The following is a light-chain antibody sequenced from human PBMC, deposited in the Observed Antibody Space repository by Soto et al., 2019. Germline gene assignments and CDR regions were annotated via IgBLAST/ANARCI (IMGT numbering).Light chain of an antibody. J-gene: IGLJ2*01. Sequence: QSALTQPRSVSGSPGQSVTISCTGTASDVGGYSYVSWYQQHPGKVPKLIIYEVSNRPSGISHRFSGSKSGDTASLTISGLQAEDEADYYCSSFTNTTTLVLFGGGTKLTVL. V-gene: IGLV2-14*01. CDR1: ASDVGGYSY. CDR2: EVS. CDR3: SSFTNTTTLVL.